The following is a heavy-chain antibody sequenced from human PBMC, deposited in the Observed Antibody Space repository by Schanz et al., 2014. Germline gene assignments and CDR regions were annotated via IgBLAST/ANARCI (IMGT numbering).Heavy chain of an antibody. D-gene: IGHD3-10*01. V-gene: IGHV3-23*01. J-gene: IGHJ3*02. Sequence: EVHLLESGGGLVEPGGSLRLSCATSGFSLDIFAVSWVRQVPGKGLEWVSAILGLASTTYYADSVKGRFTISRDNSKNLLYLQMNSLRAEDTAVYYCAKGRFGELSAFDIWGQGTMVTVSS. CDR3: AKGRFGELSAFDI. CDR1: GFSLDIFA. CDR2: ILGLASTT.